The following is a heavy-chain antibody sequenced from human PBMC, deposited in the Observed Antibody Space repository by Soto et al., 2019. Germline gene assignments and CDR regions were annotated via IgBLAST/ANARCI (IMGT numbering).Heavy chain of an antibody. CDR3: AHLVPGPLSFAY. Sequence: QITLKESGPTLVKPTQTLALNCTFSGFSFNTRGVGVAWIRQPPEKALEWLAVTYWDADRRYRPSLTDRLTITKDISTNQVVLTMTNMDPVDTGTYYCAHLVPGPLSFAYWGQGALVTVSS. V-gene: IGHV2-5*02. D-gene: IGHD6-19*01. CDR2: TYWDADR. CDR1: GFSFNTRGVG. J-gene: IGHJ1*01.